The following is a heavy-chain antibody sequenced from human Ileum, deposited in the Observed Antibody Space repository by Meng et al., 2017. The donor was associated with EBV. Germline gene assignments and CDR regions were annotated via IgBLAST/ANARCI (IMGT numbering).Heavy chain of an antibody. J-gene: IGHJ4*02. CDR1: GYTFTNYG. V-gene: IGHV1-18*01. Sequence: QDQLVQSGGEVKKPGASVKVPCKASGYTFTNYGIPWVRQAPGQGLEWMGWISAYNGNTNYAQTLQGRVTMTTDTSTSTAYMELGSLRSDDTAVYYCARVEVGITSGDYWGQGTLVTVSS. CDR3: ARVEVGITSGDY. CDR2: ISAYNGNT. D-gene: IGHD1-26*01.